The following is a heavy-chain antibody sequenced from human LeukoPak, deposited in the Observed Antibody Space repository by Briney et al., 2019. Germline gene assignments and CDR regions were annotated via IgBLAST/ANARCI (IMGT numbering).Heavy chain of an antibody. V-gene: IGHV1-2*02. J-gene: IGHJ5*02. Sequence: GASVKVSCKASGYTFTGYYMHWVRQAPGQGLEWMGWINPNSGGTNYAQKFQGRVTMTTDTSTSTAYMELRSLRSDDTAVYYCARGIAAAGRDWFDPWGQGTLVTVSS. CDR2: INPNSGGT. D-gene: IGHD6-13*01. CDR1: GYTFTGYY. CDR3: ARGIAAAGRDWFDP.